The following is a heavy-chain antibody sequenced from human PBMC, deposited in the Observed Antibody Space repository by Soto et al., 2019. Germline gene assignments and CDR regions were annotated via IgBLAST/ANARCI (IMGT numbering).Heavy chain of an antibody. CDR3: AGDWQQLAPYALDV. CDR1: GFTFSNHA. Sequence: QVQLVESGGGVVQPGTSLRLSCTTSGFTFSNHAMHWVRQAPGKGLEWGAQIWYDGSNKYYADSVQGRFTISRDNSRNMVYAQMNSLRVEDTAVYYCAGDWQQLAPYALDVWGQGTSVTV. D-gene: IGHD6-13*01. CDR2: IWYDGSNK. V-gene: IGHV3-33*01. J-gene: IGHJ6*02.